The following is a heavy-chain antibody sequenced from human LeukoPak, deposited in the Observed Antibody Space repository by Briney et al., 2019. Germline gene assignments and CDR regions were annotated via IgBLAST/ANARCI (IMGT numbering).Heavy chain of an antibody. D-gene: IGHD6-19*01. CDR3: ARGGYSSGWYHAYNWFDP. V-gene: IGHV4-38-2*02. Sequence: SETLSLTCTVSGYSLSSGYFWGWIRQPPGKGLEWIGTIYHSGSTYYNPSLKSRVTISVDTSKNQFSLKLSSVTAADTAVYYCARGGYSSGWYHAYNWFDPWGQGTLVTVSS. J-gene: IGHJ5*02. CDR2: IYHSGST. CDR1: GYSLSSGYF.